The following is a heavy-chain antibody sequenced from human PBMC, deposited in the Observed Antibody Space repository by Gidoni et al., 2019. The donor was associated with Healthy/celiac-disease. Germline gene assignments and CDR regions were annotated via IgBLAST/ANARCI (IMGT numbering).Heavy chain of an antibody. Sequence: EVQLVESGGGLVKPGGSLRLPCAASGFTFSSYSMNWVRQAPGKGLEWVASISSSSSDIYYADSVKGRFTISRDNAKNSLYLQMNSLRAEDTAVYYCARDQGIGVVIDAFDIWGQGTMVTVSS. D-gene: IGHD2-21*01. CDR2: ISSSSSDI. CDR3: ARDQGIGVVIDAFDI. J-gene: IGHJ3*02. CDR1: GFTFSSYS. V-gene: IGHV3-21*01.